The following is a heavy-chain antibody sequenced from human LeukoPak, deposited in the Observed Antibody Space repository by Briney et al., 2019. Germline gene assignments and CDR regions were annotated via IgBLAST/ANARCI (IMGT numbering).Heavy chain of an antibody. CDR2: IYYSGST. Sequence: PSETLSLTCTVSGGSISSSSYYWGWIRQPPGKGLEWIGSIYYSGSTYYNPSLKSRVTISVDTSKNQFSLKLSSVTAADTAVYYCARYCGGDCYPTHDAFDIWGQGTMVTVSS. D-gene: IGHD2-21*01. CDR3: ARYCGGDCYPTHDAFDI. J-gene: IGHJ3*02. CDR1: GGSISSSSYY. V-gene: IGHV4-39*01.